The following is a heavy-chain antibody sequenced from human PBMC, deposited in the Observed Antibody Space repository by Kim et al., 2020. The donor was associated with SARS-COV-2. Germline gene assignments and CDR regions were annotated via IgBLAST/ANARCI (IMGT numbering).Heavy chain of an antibody. Sequence: ASVKVSCRSSGYSFTSYAMHWVRQAPGQRLEWMGWINAGNGNTKYSQKFQGRVTITRDTSASTAYMDLSSLRSEDTAVYYCARAAFVGPSFYYWGQGTLV. V-gene: IGHV1-3*01. CDR2: INAGNGNT. D-gene: IGHD3-16*01. CDR1: GYSFTSYA. J-gene: IGHJ4*02. CDR3: ARAAFVGPSFYY.